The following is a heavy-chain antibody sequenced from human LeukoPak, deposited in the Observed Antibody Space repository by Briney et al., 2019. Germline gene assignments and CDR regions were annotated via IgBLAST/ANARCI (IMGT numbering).Heavy chain of an antibody. CDR2: IDNGGSST. J-gene: IGHJ4*02. V-gene: IGHV3-74*01. CDR1: GFTFSSYW. CDR3: ARDPAYGALDY. D-gene: IGHD4-17*01. Sequence: GGSLRLSCAASGFTFSSYWMHWVRQAPGKGLVWVSRIDNGGSSTSYADSVRGRFTISRDNAKNSVYLQMNSLGPEDTAVYFCARDPAYGALDYWGQGTLVIVSS.